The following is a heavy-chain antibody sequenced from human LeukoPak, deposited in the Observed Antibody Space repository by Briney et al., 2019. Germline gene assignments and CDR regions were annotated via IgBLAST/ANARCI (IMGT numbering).Heavy chain of an antibody. CDR2: IIPIFGTA. J-gene: IGHJ4*02. V-gene: IGHV1-69*13. CDR1: GGTFSSYA. CDR3: ARLRENYYYDSSAQRGDFDY. Sequence: SVKVSCKASGGTFSSYAISWVRQAPGQGLEWMGGIIPIFGTANYAQKFQGRVTITADESTSTAYMELSSLRSEDTAVYYCARLRENYYYDSSAQRGDFDYWGQGTLVTVSS. D-gene: IGHD3-22*01.